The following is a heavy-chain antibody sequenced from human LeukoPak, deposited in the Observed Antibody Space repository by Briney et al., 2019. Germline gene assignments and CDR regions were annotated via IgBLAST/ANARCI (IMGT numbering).Heavy chain of an antibody. CDR1: GFTFSSYW. CDR3: AGGKRITMVRGVIITGP. Sequence: GSLRLSCAASGFTFSSYWMSWVRQAPGKGLEWIGEINHSGSTNYNPSLKSRVTISVDTSKNQLSLKLSSVTAADTAVYYCAGGKRITMVRGVIITGPWGQGTLVTVSS. J-gene: IGHJ5*02. D-gene: IGHD3-10*01. V-gene: IGHV4-34*01. CDR2: INHSGST.